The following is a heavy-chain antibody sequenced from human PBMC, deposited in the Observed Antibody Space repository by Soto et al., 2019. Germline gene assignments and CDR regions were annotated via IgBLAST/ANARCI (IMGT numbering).Heavy chain of an antibody. CDR2: FWFTGTT. Sequence: SETLSLTCTVSGGSLSGSSYYWGWIRQPPGKGLEWIGSFWFTGTTYYNPSLKSRVNISVDTSSRQFSLHLGSVTAADTAVYFCARGGKRISMIRGFDSWGQGTRVTVSS. D-gene: IGHD3-10*01. J-gene: IGHJ4*02. CDR3: ARGGKRISMIRGFDS. CDR1: GGSLSGSSYY. V-gene: IGHV4-39*01.